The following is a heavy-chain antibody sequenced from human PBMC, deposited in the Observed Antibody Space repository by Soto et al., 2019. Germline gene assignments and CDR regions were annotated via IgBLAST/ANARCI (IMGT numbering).Heavy chain of an antibody. CDR2: IWYDGSNK. J-gene: IGHJ3*02. V-gene: IGHV3-33*01. CDR1: GFTFSSYG. CDR3: ASHPGSYYSLHAFDI. Sequence: GGSLRLSCAASGFTFSSYGMHWVRQAPGKGLEWVAVIWYDGSNKYYADSVKGRFTISRDNSKNTLYLQMNSLRAEDTAVYYCASHPGSYYSLHAFDIWGQGTMVTVSS. D-gene: IGHD1-26*01.